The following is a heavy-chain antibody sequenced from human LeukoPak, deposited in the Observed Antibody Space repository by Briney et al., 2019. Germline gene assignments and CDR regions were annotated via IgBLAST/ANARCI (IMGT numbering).Heavy chain of an antibody. J-gene: IGHJ6*03. CDR1: GFTVSSNY. Sequence: GGSLRLSCAASGFTVSSNYMSWVRQAPGKGLEWVSVIYSGGSTYYADSVKGRFTISRDNSKNTLYLQMNSLRAEDTAVYYCARGYSNYAYYYYYYMDVWGKGTTVTVSS. CDR2: IYSGGST. D-gene: IGHD4-11*01. V-gene: IGHV3-53*01. CDR3: ARGYSNYAYYYYYYMDV.